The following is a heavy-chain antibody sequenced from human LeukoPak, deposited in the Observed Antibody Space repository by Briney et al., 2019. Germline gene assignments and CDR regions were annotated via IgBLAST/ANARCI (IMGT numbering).Heavy chain of an antibody. CDR2: ISSSSSTI. Sequence: PGGSLRLSCAASGFTFSSYSMNWVRQAPGKGLEWVSYISSSSSTIYYADSVKGRFTISRDNAKNSLYLQMNSLRAEDTALYYCAKVRVAGGYYNFDSWGQGTLVTVSS. V-gene: IGHV3-48*01. J-gene: IGHJ4*02. CDR1: GFTFSSYS. CDR3: AKVRVAGGYYNFDS. D-gene: IGHD1-26*01.